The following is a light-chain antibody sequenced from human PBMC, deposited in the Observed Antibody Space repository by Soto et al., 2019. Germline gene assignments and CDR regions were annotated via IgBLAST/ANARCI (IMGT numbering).Light chain of an antibody. J-gene: IGKJ1*01. CDR1: QSVSSSY. CDR3: QQCGSSQT. V-gene: IGKV3-20*01. Sequence: EIVLTQSPGTLSLSTGERATLSCRASQSVSSSYLAWYQQKPGQAPRLLIYGASSRATGIPDRFSGSGSGTDFTLTISRLEPEDFAVYYCQQCGSSQTFGQGTKV. CDR2: GAS.